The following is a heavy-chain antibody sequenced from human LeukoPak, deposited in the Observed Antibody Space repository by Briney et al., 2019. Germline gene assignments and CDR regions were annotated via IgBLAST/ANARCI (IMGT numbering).Heavy chain of an antibody. CDR1: GYTFTSYA. D-gene: IGHD3-9*01. V-gene: IGHV7-4-1*02. CDR3: ARDNYDILPGSLTRSSDY. CDR2: INTNTGNP. J-gene: IGHJ4*02. Sequence: ASVKVSCKASGYTFTSYAMNWVRQAPGQGLEWMGWINTNTGNPTYAQGFTGRFVFSLDTSVSTAYLQISSLKAEDTAVYYCARDNYDILPGSLTRSSDYWGQGTLVTVSS.